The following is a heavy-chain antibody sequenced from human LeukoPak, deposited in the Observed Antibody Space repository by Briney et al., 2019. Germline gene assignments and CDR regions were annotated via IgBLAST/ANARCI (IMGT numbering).Heavy chain of an antibody. CDR3: AKVIGNDFWSGYHIDY. J-gene: IGHJ4*02. Sequence: PGGSLRLSCEVSGFTFNFYAMSWVRQAPGKGLEWVSGISDRASRTYYADSVKGRFTISRDNSKNTLFLQMDSLRGEDTAIYYCAKVIGNDFWSGYHIDYWGQGTLVTVSS. V-gene: IGHV3-23*01. D-gene: IGHD3-3*01. CDR2: ISDRASRT. CDR1: GFTFNFYA.